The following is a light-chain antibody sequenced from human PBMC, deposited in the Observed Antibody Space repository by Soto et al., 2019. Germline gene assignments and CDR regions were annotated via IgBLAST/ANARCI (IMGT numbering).Light chain of an antibody. CDR1: SSDVGGYNS. CDR2: EVT. Sequence: QSALTQPPSASGSPGQSVSISCAGTSSDVGGYNSVSWYQQHPGKAPKLIIYEVTTRPSGVPDRFSGSKSGNTASLTVSGLQAEDEADYYCSSYADTNRPLFGGGTKLTVL. V-gene: IGLV2-8*01. J-gene: IGLJ2*01. CDR3: SSYADTNRPL.